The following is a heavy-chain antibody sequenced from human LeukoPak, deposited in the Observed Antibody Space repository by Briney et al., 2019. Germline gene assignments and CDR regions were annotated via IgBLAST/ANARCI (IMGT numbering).Heavy chain of an antibody. V-gene: IGHV3-23*01. J-gene: IGHJ6*03. D-gene: IGHD1-26*01. CDR2: INGSGGST. CDR3: AKDSKIVGATFRSYHYMDV. Sequence: GGSLRLSCAASGFTFSSYSMNWVRQAPGKGLEWVSDINGSGGSTYYADSVKGRFTISRDNSKNTLYLQMNSLRAEDTAVYYCAKDSKIVGATFRSYHYMDVWGKGTAVTVSS. CDR1: GFTFSSYS.